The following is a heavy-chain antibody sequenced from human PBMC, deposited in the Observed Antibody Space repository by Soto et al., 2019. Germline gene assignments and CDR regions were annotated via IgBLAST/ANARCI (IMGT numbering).Heavy chain of an antibody. CDR1: GASISSYY. Sequence: SETLSLTCTVSGASISSYYWSWIRQPPGKGLEWIGYISYSGSSNYNPSLKSRVTILVDTSKSQFSLKLSSMTAADTAVYYCASLGYCSSAGCSFDYWGQGTLVTVSS. J-gene: IGHJ4*02. CDR2: ISYSGSS. CDR3: ASLGYCSSAGCSFDY. D-gene: IGHD2-2*01. V-gene: IGHV4-59*08.